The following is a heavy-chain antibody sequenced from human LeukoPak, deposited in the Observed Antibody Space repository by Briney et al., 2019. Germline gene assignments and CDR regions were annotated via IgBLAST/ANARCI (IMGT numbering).Heavy chain of an antibody. D-gene: IGHD6-13*01. CDR3: ARDVAAAAGNWFDP. CDR2: IYYSGST. V-gene: IGHV4-39*07. J-gene: IGHJ5*02. Sequence: PSETLSLTCTVSGGSISSSSYYWGWIRQPPGKGLEWIGSIYYSGSTYYNPSLKSRVTISVDTSKNQFSLKLSSVTAADTAVYYCARDVAAAAGNWFDPWGQGTLVTVSS. CDR1: GGSISSSSYY.